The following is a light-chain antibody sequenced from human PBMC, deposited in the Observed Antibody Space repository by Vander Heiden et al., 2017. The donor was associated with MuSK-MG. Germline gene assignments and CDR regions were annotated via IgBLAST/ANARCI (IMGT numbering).Light chain of an antibody. CDR1: KLGNKF. J-gene: IGLJ2*01. Sequence: SYGLTQPPSVSVSPGQTASITCSGDKLGNKFAYWYQQKPGQSPVLVIHQDNKRPSGIPERFSGSNSGNTATLTISGTQPIDEADYYGQTWDTSSAVFGGGTKLTVL. V-gene: IGLV3-1*01. CDR2: QDN. CDR3: QTWDTSSAV.